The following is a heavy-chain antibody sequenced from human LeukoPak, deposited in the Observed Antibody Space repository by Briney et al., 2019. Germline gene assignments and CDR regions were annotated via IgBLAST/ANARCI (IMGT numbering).Heavy chain of an antibody. CDR2: IYPGDSDT. CDR3: AKSPPDGDYVN. Sequence: GESLKISCKASGYSFTSSWIGWVRQMPGKGLEWMGVIYPGDSDTRYNPSFQGQVTISADKSISTAYLQWSSLRASNTAMYYCAKSPPDGDYVNWGQGPLVTVSS. D-gene: IGHD4-17*01. V-gene: IGHV5-51*01. J-gene: IGHJ4*02. CDR1: GYSFTSSW.